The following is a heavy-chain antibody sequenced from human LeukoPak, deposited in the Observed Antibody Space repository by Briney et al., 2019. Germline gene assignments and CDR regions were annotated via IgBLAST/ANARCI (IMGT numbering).Heavy chain of an antibody. V-gene: IGHV4-31*03. CDR1: GGSIISGGHY. CDR2: IYYSGTT. CDR3: ARDQDGYSRFDY. J-gene: IGHJ4*02. Sequence: SEALSLTCTVAGGSIISGGHYWSWIRQHPGKGLEWIGYIYYSGTTYYNPSLKSRVTISVDTSVNQFSLRLTSVTAADTAVYYCARDQDGYSRFDYWGQGTLVTVSS. D-gene: IGHD5-24*01.